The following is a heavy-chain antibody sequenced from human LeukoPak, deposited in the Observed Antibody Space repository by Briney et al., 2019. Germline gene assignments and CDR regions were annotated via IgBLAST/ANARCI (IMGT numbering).Heavy chain of an antibody. J-gene: IGHJ4*02. CDR2: IYYSGST. D-gene: IGHD2-2*01. CDR3: ARFKSGPGCSSASCTDFDY. Sequence: PSETLSLTCTVSGGSISSYYWSWIRQPPGKGLVWIGYIYYSGSTNYNPSLKSRVTISVDTSKNQFSLKLSSVTAADTAVYYCARFKSGPGCSSASCTDFDYWGQGTLVTVSS. CDR1: GGSISSYY. V-gene: IGHV4-59*08.